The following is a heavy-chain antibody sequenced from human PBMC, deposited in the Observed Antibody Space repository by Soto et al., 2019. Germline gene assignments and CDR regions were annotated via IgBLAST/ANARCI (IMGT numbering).Heavy chain of an antibody. CDR2: INNSGST. CDR1: GGSFSGYY. D-gene: IGHD3-16*01. V-gene: IGHV4-34*01. CDR3: ARPGIYSEGLFGY. J-gene: IGHJ4*02. Sequence: PSGTLSLTCPVYGGSFSGYYWSWIRQPPGKGLEWIGEINNSGSTNYNPSLKSRVTISVDTSKNQFSLKLSSVTAADTAVDDCARPGIYSEGLFGYWGKGTLVTV.